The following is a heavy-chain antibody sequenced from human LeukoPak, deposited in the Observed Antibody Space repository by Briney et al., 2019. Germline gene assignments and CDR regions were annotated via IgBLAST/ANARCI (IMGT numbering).Heavy chain of an antibody. D-gene: IGHD5-24*01. V-gene: IGHV3-21*01. CDR1: GFTFSSYS. J-gene: IGHJ4*02. CDR2: ISSSSSYI. Sequence: PGGSLRLSCAASGFTFSSYSMNWVRQAPGKGLEWVSSISSSSSYIYYADSVKGRFTISRDNAKNSLYLQMNSLRAEDTAVYYCARDPVEMATGATTYWGQGTLVTVSS. CDR3: ARDPVEMATGATTY.